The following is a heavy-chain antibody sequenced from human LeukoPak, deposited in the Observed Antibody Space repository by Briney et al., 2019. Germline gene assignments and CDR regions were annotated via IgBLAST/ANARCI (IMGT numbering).Heavy chain of an antibody. D-gene: IGHD3-16*01. CDR2: IYHSGST. V-gene: IGHV4-30-2*01. CDR3: ARVGLYDSLDV. J-gene: IGHJ6*04. Sequence: SETLSLTCTVSGGSISSGGYYWSWIRQPPGKGLEWIGYIYHSGSTYYNPSLKSRVTISVDRSKNQFSLKLSSVTAADTAVYYCARVGLYDSLDVWGKGTTVTVSS. CDR1: GGSISSGGYY.